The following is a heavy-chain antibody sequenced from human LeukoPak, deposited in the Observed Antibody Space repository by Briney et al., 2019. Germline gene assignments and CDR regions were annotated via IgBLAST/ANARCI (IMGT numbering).Heavy chain of an antibody. CDR1: GFTFSSYG. V-gene: IGHV3-30*02. J-gene: IGHJ4*02. D-gene: IGHD3-10*01. Sequence: PGGSLRLSCAASGFTFSSYGMHSVRQAPDEGLGWVSFIHYGGSNKYYTDSVEGRFTIARDNSKNTVSLQMNSLRGEDTAVYYCARDSQWLGEKSYGFDYWGQGTLVTVSS. CDR3: ARDSQWLGEKSYGFDY. CDR2: IHYGGSNK.